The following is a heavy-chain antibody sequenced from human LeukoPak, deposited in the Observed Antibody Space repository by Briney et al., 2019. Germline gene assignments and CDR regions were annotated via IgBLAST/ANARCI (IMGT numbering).Heavy chain of an antibody. CDR3: TTDRRVISATVNTGLGMDV. CDR2: IKSKTDGGTT. V-gene: IGHV3-15*01. D-gene: IGHD4-17*01. J-gene: IGHJ6*02. CDR1: GFTFSNAW. Sequence: GGSLRLSCAASGFTFSNAWMSWVRQAPGKGLEWVGRIKSKTDGGTTDYAAPVKGRFTISRDDSKNTLYLQMNSQKTEDTAVYYCTTDRRVISATVNTGLGMDVWGQGTTVTVSS.